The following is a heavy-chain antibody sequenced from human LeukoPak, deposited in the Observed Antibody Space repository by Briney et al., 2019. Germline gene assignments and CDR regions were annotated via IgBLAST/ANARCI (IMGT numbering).Heavy chain of an antibody. Sequence: GGSLRLSCAASGFTFSSYAMSWVRQAPGKGLEWVSAISGSGGSTYYADSVKGRFTISRDNSKNTLYLQMNSLRAEDTAVYYCAKPRRAITMVRGVYFDYWGQGTLVTVSS. J-gene: IGHJ4*02. CDR3: AKPRRAITMVRGVYFDY. CDR1: GFTFSSYA. CDR2: ISGSGGST. D-gene: IGHD3-10*01. V-gene: IGHV3-23*01.